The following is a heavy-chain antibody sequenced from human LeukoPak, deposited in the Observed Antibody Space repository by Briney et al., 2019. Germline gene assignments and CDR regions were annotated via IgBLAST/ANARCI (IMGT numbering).Heavy chain of an antibody. Sequence: GGSLRLSCAASGFTFSSYAMSWVRQAPGKGLEWVSAISGSGGSTYYADSVKGRFTISRDNSKNTLYLQLNSLRAEDTAVYYCASQNYYDNSGYLYWGQGALVTVSS. CDR2: ISGSGGST. D-gene: IGHD3-22*01. J-gene: IGHJ4*02. CDR3: ASQNYYDNSGYLY. V-gene: IGHV3-23*01. CDR1: GFTFSSYA.